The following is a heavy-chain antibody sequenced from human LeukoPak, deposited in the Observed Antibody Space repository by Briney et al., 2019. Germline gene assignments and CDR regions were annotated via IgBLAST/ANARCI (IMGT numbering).Heavy chain of an antibody. J-gene: IGHJ4*02. D-gene: IGHD5-18*01. CDR2: IYYSGST. CDR1: GGSISSYY. Sequence: PSETLSLTCTVSGGSISSYYWSWIRQPPGKGLEWIGYIYYSGSTNYNPSLKSRVTLSVDTSKNQFSLKLSSVTAADTAVYYCARESGYSYGSFDYWGQGSLVTVSS. V-gene: IGHV4-59*01. CDR3: ARESGYSYGSFDY.